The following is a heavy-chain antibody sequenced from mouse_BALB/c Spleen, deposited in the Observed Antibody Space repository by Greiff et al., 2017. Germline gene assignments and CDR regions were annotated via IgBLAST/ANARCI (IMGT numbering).Heavy chain of an antibody. Sequence: VQLQQSGAELMKPGASVKISCKATGYTFSSYWIEWVKQRPGHGLEWIGEILPGSGSTNYNEKFKGKATFTADTSSNTAYMQLSSLTSEDSAVYYCARSRYYGSSGFAYWGQGTLVTVSA. V-gene: IGHV1-9*01. D-gene: IGHD1-1*01. J-gene: IGHJ3*01. CDR2: ILPGSGST. CDR1: GYTFSSYW. CDR3: ARSRYYGSSGFAY.